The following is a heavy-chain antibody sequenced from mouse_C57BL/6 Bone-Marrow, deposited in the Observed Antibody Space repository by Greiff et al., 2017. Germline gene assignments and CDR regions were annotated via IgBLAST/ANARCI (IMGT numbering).Heavy chain of an antibody. CDR3: ARTLIYDGYRYAMDY. J-gene: IGHJ4*01. V-gene: IGHV2-2*01. CDR2: IWSGGST. Sequence: VQLQQSGPGLVQPSQSLSITCTVSGFSLTSYGVHWVRQSPGKGLEWLGVIWSGGSTDYNAAFISRLSISKDNSKSQVFFKMNILQADDTAIYYCARTLIYDGYRYAMDYWGQGTSVTVSS. CDR1: GFSLTSYG. D-gene: IGHD2-3*01.